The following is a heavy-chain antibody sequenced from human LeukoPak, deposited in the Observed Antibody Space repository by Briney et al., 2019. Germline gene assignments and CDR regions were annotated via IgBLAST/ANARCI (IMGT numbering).Heavy chain of an antibody. CDR1: GYTFTSYG. CDR2: ISPYNGNT. J-gene: IGHJ4*02. V-gene: IGHV1-18*01. CDR3: ASDPVGYCSANGCYSVDY. D-gene: IGHD2-15*01. Sequence: ASVKVSCKASGYTFTSYGISWVRQAPGQGLEWMGWISPYNGNTDYAQNLQGRVSMTTDTSTSTAYMELSSLRSDDTAVYYCASDPVGYCSANGCYSVDYWGQGTLVTVSS.